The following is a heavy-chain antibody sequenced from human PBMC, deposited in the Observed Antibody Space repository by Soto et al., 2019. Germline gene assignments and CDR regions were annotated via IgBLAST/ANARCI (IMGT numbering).Heavy chain of an antibody. J-gene: IGHJ5*02. V-gene: IGHV1-46*01. D-gene: IGHD6-19*01. Sequence: QVQLVQSGAEVKKPGASVKVSCKASGYTFTSYYMHWVRQAPGQGLEWMGIINPSGGSTSYAQKFQGRVTMTRDTSTSTVYMELSSLRSEDTAVYYCAVAGRQNNWFDPWGQGTLVTVSS. CDR3: AVAGRQNNWFDP. CDR1: GYTFTSYY. CDR2: INPSGGST.